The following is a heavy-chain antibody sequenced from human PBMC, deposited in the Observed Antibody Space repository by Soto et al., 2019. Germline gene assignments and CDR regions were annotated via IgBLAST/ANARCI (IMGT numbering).Heavy chain of an antibody. V-gene: IGHV4-4*02. J-gene: IGHJ5*02. Sequence: SETLSLTCAVSGASITSTRWWSWVRQPPGKGLEWIGEIYHSGITNYKASLKSRVTMSVDKSKNQFSLRLTSVTAADTAVYYCARDSEGSHNSFDPWGQGTLVTVSS. CDR2: IYHSGIT. D-gene: IGHD3-10*01. CDR1: GASITSTRW. CDR3: ARDSEGSHNSFDP.